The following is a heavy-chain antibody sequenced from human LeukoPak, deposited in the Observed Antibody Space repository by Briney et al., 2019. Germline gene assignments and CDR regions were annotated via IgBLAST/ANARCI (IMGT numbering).Heavy chain of an antibody. J-gene: IGHJ4*02. V-gene: IGHV1-69*05. D-gene: IGHD3-3*01. CDR2: IIPIFGTA. Sequence: ASVKVSCKASGGTFSSHAISWVRQAPGQGLEWMGGIIPIFGTANYAQKFQGRVTITTDESTSTAYMELSSLRSEDTAVYYCANQLRFLEWLPGDWGQGTLVTVSS. CDR1: GGTFSSHA. CDR3: ANQLRFLEWLPGD.